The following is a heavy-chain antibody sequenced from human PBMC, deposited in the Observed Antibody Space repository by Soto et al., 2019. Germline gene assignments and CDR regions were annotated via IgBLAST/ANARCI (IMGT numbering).Heavy chain of an antibody. CDR2: TTNKANSYTT. Sequence: EVQLVESGGGLVQPGGSLRLSCAASGFILTDHYMDWVRQAPGKGLEWVGRTTNKANSYTTEYAASVKVRFTISRDDSKNSLYLQMNSLKTEDTAVYYCASLAGAKEGFDYWGQGTLVTVSS. CDR1: GFILTDHY. V-gene: IGHV3-72*01. CDR3: ASLAGAKEGFDY. D-gene: IGHD1-26*01. J-gene: IGHJ4*02.